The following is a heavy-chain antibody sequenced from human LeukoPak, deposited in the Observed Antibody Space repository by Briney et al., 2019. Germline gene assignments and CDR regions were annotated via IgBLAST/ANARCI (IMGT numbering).Heavy chain of an antibody. V-gene: IGHV4-39*01. CDR3: ATNRSITLVRGGHGTEKNNLFDP. CDR1: GDSIFGSSYY. D-gene: IGHD3-10*01. Sequence: SETLSLTCTVSGDSIFGSSYYWGWIRHPPGKGLEWIGSIYYSGSTHYNPSLKSRVTTSVDTSKNQFFLRLSSVTATDTAVYYCATNRSITLVRGGHGTEKNNLFDPWGQGTLVTVSS. CDR2: IYYSGST. J-gene: IGHJ5*02.